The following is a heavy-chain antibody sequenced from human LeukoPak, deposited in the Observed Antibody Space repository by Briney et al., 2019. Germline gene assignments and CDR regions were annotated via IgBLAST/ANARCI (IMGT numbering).Heavy chain of an antibody. D-gene: IGHD3-22*01. CDR1: GGSISGYY. V-gene: IGHV4-4*07. CDR2: IYPSGTT. Sequence: SETLSLTCTVSGGSISGYYWSWIRQPAGKGLEWIGRIYPSGTTNYNPSLKSRVTMSVDTSKNQFSLKVSSVTAADTAVYYCARDEGSAYPFDYWGQGTLVTVSS. CDR3: ARDEGSAYPFDY. J-gene: IGHJ4*02.